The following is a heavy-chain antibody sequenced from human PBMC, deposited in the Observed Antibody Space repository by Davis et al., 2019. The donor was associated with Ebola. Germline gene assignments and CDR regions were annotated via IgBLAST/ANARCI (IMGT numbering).Heavy chain of an antibody. CDR1: GFTFDDYA. CDR2: ISWNSGSI. CDR3: AKDYISGLVGATYYYYYGMDV. J-gene: IGHJ6*02. V-gene: IGHV3-9*01. Sequence: PGGSLRLSCAASGFTFDDYAMHWVRQAPGKGLEWVSGISWNSGSIGYADSVKGRFTISRDNAKNSLYLQMNSLRAEDTAVYYCAKDYISGLVGATYYYYYGMDVWGQGTTVTVSS. D-gene: IGHD1-26*01.